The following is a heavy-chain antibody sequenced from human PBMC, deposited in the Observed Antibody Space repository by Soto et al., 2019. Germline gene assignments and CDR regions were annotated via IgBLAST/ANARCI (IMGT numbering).Heavy chain of an antibody. CDR3: ARATGTAMDY. D-gene: IGHD5-18*01. CDR2: IYYSGST. CDR1: GGSISSYY. Sequence: SETLSLTCTVSGGSISSYYWSWIRQPPGKGLEWIGYIYYSGSTNYNPSLKSRVTVSVDTSKNQFSLKLSSVTAADTAVYYCARATGTAMDYWGQGTLVTVSS. J-gene: IGHJ4*02. V-gene: IGHV4-59*01.